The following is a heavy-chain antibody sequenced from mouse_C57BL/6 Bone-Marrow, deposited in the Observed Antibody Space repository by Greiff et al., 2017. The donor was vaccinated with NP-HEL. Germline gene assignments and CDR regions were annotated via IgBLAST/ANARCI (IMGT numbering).Heavy chain of an antibody. CDR1: GYTFTSYW. D-gene: IGHD2-1*01. J-gene: IGHJ4*01. V-gene: IGHV1-64*01. Sequence: QVQLQQPGAELVKPGASVKLSCKASGYTFTSYWMHWVKQRPGQGLEWIGMIHPNSGSTNYNEKFKSKATLTVDKSSSTAYMQLSSLTSEDSAVYYCARLYYGSYYAMDYWGQGTSVTVSS. CDR3: ARLYYGSYYAMDY. CDR2: IHPNSGST.